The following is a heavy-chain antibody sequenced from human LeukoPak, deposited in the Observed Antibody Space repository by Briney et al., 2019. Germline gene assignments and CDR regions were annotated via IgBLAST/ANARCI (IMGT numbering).Heavy chain of an antibody. CDR2: IRYDGSNK. CDR3: AKDLRRGYSYGYWYFQH. D-gene: IGHD5-18*01. Sequence: GGSLRLSCAASVFTFSSYGMHWVRQAPGKGLEWVAFIRYDGSNKYYADSVKGRFTISRDNSKNTLYLQMNSLRAEDTAVYYCAKDLRRGYSYGYWYFQHWGQGTLVTVSS. J-gene: IGHJ1*01. CDR1: VFTFSSYG. V-gene: IGHV3-30*02.